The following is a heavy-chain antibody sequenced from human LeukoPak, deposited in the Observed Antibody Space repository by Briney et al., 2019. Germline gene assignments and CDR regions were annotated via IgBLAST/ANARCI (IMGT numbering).Heavy chain of an antibody. CDR3: AKGGATVIDY. Sequence: AGSLRLSCAASGFTLSSYWMHWVRQAPGKGLVWVSRINSDGSSTTSADSVKGRFTISRDNAKNTLYLQMNSLRAEDTAVYYCAKGGATVIDYWGQGTLVTVSS. CDR2: INSDGSST. V-gene: IGHV3-74*01. J-gene: IGHJ4*02. CDR1: GFTLSSYW. D-gene: IGHD4-17*01.